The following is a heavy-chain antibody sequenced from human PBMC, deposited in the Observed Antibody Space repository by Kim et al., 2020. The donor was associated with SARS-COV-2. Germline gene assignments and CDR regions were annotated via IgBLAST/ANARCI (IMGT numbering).Heavy chain of an antibody. J-gene: IGHJ6*02. CDR3: ARASTMAGGVIPLYYYYCMDV. Sequence: ASVKVSCKTSGYTFTSYGISWVRQAPGQGLECLGWISAYNGNTYYAEWLQGRVTMTKDTSTSTAYMELRSLRSDDTAVYYCARASTMAGGVIPLYYYYCMDVWGQGTPVTVSS. V-gene: IGHV1-18*01. CDR2: ISAYNGNT. CDR1: GYTFTSYG. D-gene: IGHD3-10*01.